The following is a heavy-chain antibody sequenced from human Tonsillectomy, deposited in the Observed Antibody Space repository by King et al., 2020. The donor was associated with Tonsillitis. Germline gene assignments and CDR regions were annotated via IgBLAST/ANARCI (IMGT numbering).Heavy chain of an antibody. CDR3: ARAKSGNFWAFDI. Sequence: QLQESGPGLVKPSETLSLTCTVSGGSISSVYWNWIRHPPGKGLEWFGLIHSSGSTNYNPSLKRRVTNSVDTYKNQFSLKLSSVTAADTAVYYCARAKSGNFWAFDIWGQGTMVTVSS. J-gene: IGHJ3*02. CDR2: IHSSGST. D-gene: IGHD3-3*01. V-gene: IGHV4-59*01. CDR1: GGSISSVY.